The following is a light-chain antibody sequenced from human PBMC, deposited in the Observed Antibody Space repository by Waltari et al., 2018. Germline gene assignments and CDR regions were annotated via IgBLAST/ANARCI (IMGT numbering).Light chain of an antibody. V-gene: IGKV1-8*01. CDR3: QQYNSYPYT. Sequence: AIRITQSPSSLSASTGDRVTITCRASQGISSYLAWYQQKPGKAPKVLIYAASTLQSGVPSRFSGSGSGTDFTLTISCRQPDDFATYYCQQYNSYPYTFGQGTKLEIK. J-gene: IGKJ2*01. CDR2: AAS. CDR1: QGISSY.